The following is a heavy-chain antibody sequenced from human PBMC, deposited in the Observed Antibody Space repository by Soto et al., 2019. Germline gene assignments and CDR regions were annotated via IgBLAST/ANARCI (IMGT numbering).Heavy chain of an antibody. CDR1: GGSISNFY. CDR2: VYYTGST. D-gene: IGHD3-9*01. CDR3: ARTVLGPDLLADSFVDYYYYMDV. V-gene: IGHV4-59*08. J-gene: IGHJ6*03. Sequence: QVQLQESGPGLVRPSETLSLTCTVSGGSISNFYWSWIRQPPGKGLEWIGYVYYTGSTSYNPSLKRRVTFSAASSRGQCSMRLNSVTAADTAVYYCARTVLGPDLLADSFVDYYYYMDVWGQGTTVTVSS.